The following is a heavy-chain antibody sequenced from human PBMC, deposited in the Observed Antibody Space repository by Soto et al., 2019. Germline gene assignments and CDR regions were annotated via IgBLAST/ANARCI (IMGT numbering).Heavy chain of an antibody. D-gene: IGHD4-17*01. CDR1: GYTFTSYD. CDR3: ARGIKYGAYSRWFDP. CDR2: MNPNSGNT. Sequence: QVQLVQSGAEVKKPGASVKVSCKASGYTFTSYDINWVRQATGQGLEYLGWMNPNSGNTAYVQKFQGRVTMTRDTSITTAYMELSSLRSEDTAVYLCARGIKYGAYSRWFDPWGQGTLVTVSS. J-gene: IGHJ5*02. V-gene: IGHV1-8*01.